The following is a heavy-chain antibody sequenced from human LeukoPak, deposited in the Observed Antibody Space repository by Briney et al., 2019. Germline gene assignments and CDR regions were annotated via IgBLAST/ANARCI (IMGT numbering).Heavy chain of an antibody. Sequence: ASVKVSCKASGYTFTSYDINWVQQATGQGLEWMGWMNPNSGNTGYAQKFQGRVTMTRNTSISTAYMELSSLRSEDTAVYYCARAIVVVPAAFPMDVWGQGTTVTVSS. J-gene: IGHJ6*02. CDR1: GYTFTSYD. V-gene: IGHV1-8*01. CDR2: MNPNSGNT. D-gene: IGHD2-2*01. CDR3: ARAIVVVPAAFPMDV.